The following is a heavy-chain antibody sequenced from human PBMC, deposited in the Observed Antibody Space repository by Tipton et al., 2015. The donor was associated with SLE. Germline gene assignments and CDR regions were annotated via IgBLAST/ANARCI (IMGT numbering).Heavy chain of an antibody. D-gene: IGHD3-10*01. CDR3: ARNYGSGTYYNTLSHYMDV. CDR1: GGSISSGSYY. V-gene: IGHV4-61*02. J-gene: IGHJ6*03. CDR2: IYTSGST. Sequence: TLSLTCTVSGGSISSGSYYWSWIRQPAGKGLEWIGRIYTSGSTNYNPSLKSRVTISVDTSKNQFSLKLNSVTAADTAVYYCARNYGSGTYYNTLSHYMDVWGKGTTVTVSS.